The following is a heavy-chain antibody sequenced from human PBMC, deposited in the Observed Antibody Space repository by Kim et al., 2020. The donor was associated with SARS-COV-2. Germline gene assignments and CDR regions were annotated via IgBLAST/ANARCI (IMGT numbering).Heavy chain of an antibody. Sequence: GGSLRLSCAASGFTFSSYWMSWVRQAPGKGLEWVANIKQDGSEKYYVDSVKGRFTISRDNAKNSLYLQMNSLRAEDTAVYYCARDSKPSTIFGVVIISPYFDCWGQGTVVTVSS. CDR2: IKQDGSEK. CDR3: ARDSKPSTIFGVVIISPYFDC. CDR1: GFTFSSYW. D-gene: IGHD3-3*01. J-gene: IGHJ4*02. V-gene: IGHV3-7*01.